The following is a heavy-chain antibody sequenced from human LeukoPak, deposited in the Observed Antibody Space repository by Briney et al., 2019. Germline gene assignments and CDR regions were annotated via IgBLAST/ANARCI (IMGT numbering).Heavy chain of an antibody. D-gene: IGHD1-26*01. CDR3: AQDYWGSYLH. CDR1: GFTFDDYA. V-gene: IGHV3-43*02. Sequence: PGGSLRLSCAASGFTFDDYAMHWVHQAPGKGLEWVSLINGDGGTTYYGDSVKGRFTISRDNSKNSLYLQLNSLRSEDTALYYCAQDYWGSYLHWGQGTLVTVSS. CDR2: INGDGGTT. J-gene: IGHJ4*02.